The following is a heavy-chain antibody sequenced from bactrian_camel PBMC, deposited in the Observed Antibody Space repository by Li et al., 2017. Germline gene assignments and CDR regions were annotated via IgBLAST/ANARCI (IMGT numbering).Heavy chain of an antibody. V-gene: IGHV3S10*01. CDR3: WSRAG. CDR2: IDRYGKV. Sequence: VQLVESGGGLVQPGGSLRLSCAASGSTFSSYFMSWVRQAPGKAREGVATIDRYGKVNYADSVKGRFTISQDNAKNTVYLQMNGLNSEDTALYYCWSRAGWGQGTQVTVS. CDR1: GSTFSSYF. J-gene: IGHJ4*01.